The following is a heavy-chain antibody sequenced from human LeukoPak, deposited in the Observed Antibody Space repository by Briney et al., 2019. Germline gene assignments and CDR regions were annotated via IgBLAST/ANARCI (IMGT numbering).Heavy chain of an antibody. J-gene: IGHJ4*02. V-gene: IGHV1-18*01. D-gene: IGHD2-2*01. CDR2: ISAYNGNT. CDR1: GYTFTSYG. CDR3: ARRRLGYCSSTSCPVDY. Sequence: GASVKVSCKASGYTFTSYGISWVRQAPGQGLECMGWISAYNGNTNYAQKLQGRVTMTTDTSTSTAYMELRSLRSDDTAVYYCARRRLGYCSSTSCPVDYWGQGTLVTVSS.